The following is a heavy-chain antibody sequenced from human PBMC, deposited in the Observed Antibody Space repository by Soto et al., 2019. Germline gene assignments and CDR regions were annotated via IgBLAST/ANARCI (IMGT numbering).Heavy chain of an antibody. CDR3: AGSPARGLRLGELSAYVDF. Sequence: QVQLQESGPGLVNPSQTLSLSCAVSGGSISITSFYWSWIRQSPGKGLEWIGYVYYSGGTYYNPSLKGRVTMSLDTSKGQCSLKPISVTAAATAVYYCAGSPARGLRLGELSAYVDFWGQGILVTVAS. CDR2: VYYSGGT. V-gene: IGHV4-31*11. J-gene: IGHJ4*02. D-gene: IGHD3-16*02. CDR1: GGSISITSFY.